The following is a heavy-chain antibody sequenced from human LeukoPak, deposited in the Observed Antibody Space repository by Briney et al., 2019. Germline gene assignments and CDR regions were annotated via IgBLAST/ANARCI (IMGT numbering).Heavy chain of an antibody. CDR3: ARDPFYDSSGPLDY. CDR2: IYYSGST. CDR1: GGSISSYY. D-gene: IGHD3-22*01. Sequence: SETLSLTCTVSGGSISSYYWSWIRQPPGKGLEWIGYIYYSGSTNYSPSLKSRVTISVDTSKNQFSLKLSSVTAADTAVYYCARDPFYDSSGPLDYWGQGTLVTVSS. V-gene: IGHV4-59*12. J-gene: IGHJ4*02.